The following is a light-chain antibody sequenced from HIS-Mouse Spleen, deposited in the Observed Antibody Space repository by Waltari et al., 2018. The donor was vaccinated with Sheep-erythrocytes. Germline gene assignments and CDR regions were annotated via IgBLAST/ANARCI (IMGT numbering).Light chain of an antibody. CDR3: CSYAGSSTLV. V-gene: IGLV2-23*01. CDR1: SSDVRSYNL. J-gene: IGLJ2*01. CDR2: EGS. Sequence: QSALTQPASVSGSPGQSTTIPCTGTSSDVRSYNLVSWYQQHPGKAPKLMIYEGSKRPSGVSNRFSGSKSGNTASLTISGLQAEDEADYYCCSYAGSSTLVFGGGTKLTVL.